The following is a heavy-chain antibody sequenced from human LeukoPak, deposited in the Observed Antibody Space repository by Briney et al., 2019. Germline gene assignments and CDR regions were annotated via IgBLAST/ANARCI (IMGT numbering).Heavy chain of an antibody. V-gene: IGHV4-34*12. D-gene: IGHD3-22*01. CDR1: GGSFSGYY. CDR2: IFYSGST. Sequence: SETLSLTCAVFGGSFSGYYWIWIRQPPGKGLEWIGNIFYSGSTYYGPSLKSRLTISLDTSRNQFSLKLSSVTAADTAVYYCARVKVRITMIVVVITTFDYWGQGTLVTVSS. CDR3: ARVKVRITMIVVVITTFDY. J-gene: IGHJ4*02.